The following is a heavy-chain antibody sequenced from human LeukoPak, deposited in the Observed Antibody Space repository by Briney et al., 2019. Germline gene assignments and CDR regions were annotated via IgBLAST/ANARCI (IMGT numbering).Heavy chain of an antibody. V-gene: IGHV4-4*07. CDR1: GGSISSYY. CDR2: IYTSGST. CDR3: ARDRVFHLYYMDV. J-gene: IGHJ6*03. D-gene: IGHD6-13*01. Sequence: PSETLSLTCTVSGGSISSYYWSWIRQPAGKGPEWIGRIYTSGSTNYNPSLKSRVTMSVDTSKNQFSLKLSSVTAADTAVYYCARDRVFHLYYMDVWGKGTTVTVSS.